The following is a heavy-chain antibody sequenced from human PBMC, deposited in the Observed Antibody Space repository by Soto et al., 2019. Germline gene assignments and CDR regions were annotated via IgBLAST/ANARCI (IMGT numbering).Heavy chain of an antibody. J-gene: IGHJ4*02. CDR1: GGTFSSYA. CDR2: IIPIFGTA. CDR3: ARSPPRTTVTSPFDY. Sequence: QVQLVQSGAEVKKPGSSVKVSCKASGGTFSSYAISWVRQAPGQGLEWMGGIIPIFGTANYAQKFQGRVTSTADEYTSTAYMELSSLRSEDTAVYYCARSPPRTTVTSPFDYWGQGTLVTVSS. D-gene: IGHD4-4*01. V-gene: IGHV1-69*01.